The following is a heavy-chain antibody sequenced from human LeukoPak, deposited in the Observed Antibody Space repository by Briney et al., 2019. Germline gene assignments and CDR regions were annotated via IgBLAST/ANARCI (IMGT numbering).Heavy chain of an antibody. D-gene: IGHD2-21*02. CDR2: INHSGST. Sequence: SETLSLTCAVYGGSFSGYYWSWIRQPPGKGLEWIGEINHSGSTNYNPSLKSRVTISVDTSKNQFSLRLNSVTAADTAVYYCARAVLTARSGWFDPWGQGTLVTVSS. J-gene: IGHJ5*02. V-gene: IGHV4-34*01. CDR1: GGSFSGYY. CDR3: ARAVLTARSGWFDP.